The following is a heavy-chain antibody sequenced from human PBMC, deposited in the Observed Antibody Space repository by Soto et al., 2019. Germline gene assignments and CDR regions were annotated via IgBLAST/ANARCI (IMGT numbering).Heavy chain of an antibody. CDR2: IIPIFGTA. J-gene: IGHJ6*02. V-gene: IGHV1-69*13. CDR3: ARGNIVVVPAALYYYYGMDV. CDR1: GGTFSGYA. Sequence: SVKVSCKASGGTFSGYAISWVRQAPGQGLEWMGGIIPIFGTANYAQKFQGRVTITADESTSTAYMELSSLRSEDTAVYYCARGNIVVVPAALYYYYGMDVWGQGTTVTVSS. D-gene: IGHD2-2*01.